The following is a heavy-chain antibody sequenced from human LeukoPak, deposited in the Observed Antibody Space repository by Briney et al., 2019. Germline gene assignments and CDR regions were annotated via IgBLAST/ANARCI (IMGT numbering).Heavy chain of an antibody. V-gene: IGHV4-59*12. CDR3: ARAQGYSSSWYRL. Sequence: SETLSLTCTVSGGSISSYYWSWIRQPPGKGLEWIGYIYYSGSTNYNPSLKSRVTISVDTSKNQFSLKLSSVTAADTAVYYCARAQGYSSSWYRLWGQGTLVTVSS. CDR1: GGSISSYY. J-gene: IGHJ4*02. D-gene: IGHD6-13*01. CDR2: IYYSGST.